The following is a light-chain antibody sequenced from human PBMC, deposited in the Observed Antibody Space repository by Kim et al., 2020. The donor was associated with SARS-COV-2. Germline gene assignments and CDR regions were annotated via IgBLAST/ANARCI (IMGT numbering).Light chain of an antibody. Sequence: EIVSTQSPGTLSLCPGERATLSCRASQSVSSSYIAWYQQKPGQAPRLLIYGASSGATGIPDRFRGSGSGTDFTLTISRLEPEDFAVYYCQQYDRPPWTFGLGTKVDIK. V-gene: IGKV3-20*01. CDR1: QSVSSSY. CDR3: QQYDRPPWT. CDR2: GAS. J-gene: IGKJ1*01.